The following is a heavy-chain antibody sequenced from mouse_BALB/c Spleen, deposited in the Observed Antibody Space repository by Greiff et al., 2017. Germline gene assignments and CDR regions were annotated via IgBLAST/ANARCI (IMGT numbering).Heavy chain of an antibody. CDR3: TGDPVPFAY. V-gene: IGHV1S22*01. CDR2: IYPGSGST. CDR1: GYTFTSYW. J-gene: IGHJ3*01. Sequence: LQQPGSELVRPGASVKLSCKASGYTFTSYWMHWVKQRPGQGLEWIGNIYPGSGSTNYDEKFKSKATLTVDTSSSTAYMQLSSLTSADSAVCSCTGDPVPFAYWGQGTLVTVSA.